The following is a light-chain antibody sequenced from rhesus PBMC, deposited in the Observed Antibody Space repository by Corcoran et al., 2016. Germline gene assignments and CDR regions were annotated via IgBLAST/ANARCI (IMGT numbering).Light chain of an antibody. V-gene: IGKV1-25*01. CDR1: QGITND. CDR2: EAS. CDR3: QHYYSTPYS. Sequence: DIQMTQSPSSLSASVGDRVTITCRASQGITNDLAWYQQQPGETPKLLIYEASSLQSGIPSRFSGRGSGTDFTLTISSLQSEEFATYYCQHYYSTPYSFGQGTKVEIK. J-gene: IGKJ2*01.